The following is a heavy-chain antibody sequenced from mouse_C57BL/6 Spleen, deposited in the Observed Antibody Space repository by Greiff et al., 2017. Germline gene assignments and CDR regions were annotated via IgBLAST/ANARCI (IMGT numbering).Heavy chain of an antibody. CDR1: GYTFTSYW. CDR2: IHPNSGST. D-gene: IGHD2-4*01. CDR3: ARETMITTGYYFDY. Sequence: QVQLQQPGAELVKPGASVKLSCKASGYTFTSYWMHWVKQRPGQGLEWIGMIHPNSGSTNYNEKFTSKATLTVDKSSSTAYMQLSSLTSEDSAVYYCARETMITTGYYFDYWGQGTTLTVSS. J-gene: IGHJ2*01. V-gene: IGHV1-64*01.